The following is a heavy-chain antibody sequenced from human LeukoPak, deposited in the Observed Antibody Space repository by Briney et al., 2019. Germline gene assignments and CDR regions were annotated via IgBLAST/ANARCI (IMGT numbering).Heavy chain of an antibody. CDR1: GGSISGYY. CDR2: IYHSGST. V-gene: IGHV4-38-2*02. Sequence: SETLSLTCTVSGGSISGYYWGWIRQPPGKGLEWIGSIYHSGSTYYNPSLKSRVTISVDTSKNQFSLKLSSVTAADTAVYYCARAGYGDYYNWFDPWGQGTLVTVSS. J-gene: IGHJ5*02. CDR3: ARAGYGDYYNWFDP. D-gene: IGHD4-17*01.